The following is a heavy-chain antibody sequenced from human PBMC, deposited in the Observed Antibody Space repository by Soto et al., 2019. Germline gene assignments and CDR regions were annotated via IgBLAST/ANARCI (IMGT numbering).Heavy chain of an antibody. V-gene: IGHV1-18*04. CDR1: GYTFTTYG. CDR3: ARSYSYGSYWYFDL. Sequence: PSVQVSCKASGYTFTTYGISWVRQAPGQGLEWMGWISVYNGNTNYAERLQGRVTMTTDTSTSTAYMELWRLRSDDTAMYYCARSYSYGSYWYFDLWGRGTLVTVPQ. CDR2: ISVYNGNT. J-gene: IGHJ2*01. D-gene: IGHD5-18*01.